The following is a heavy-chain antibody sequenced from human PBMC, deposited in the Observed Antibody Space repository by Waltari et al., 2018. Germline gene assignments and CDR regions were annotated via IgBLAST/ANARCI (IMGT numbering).Heavy chain of an antibody. CDR1: GGSISSSY. V-gene: IGHV4-4*07. CDR3: ARDTYLGGWLIDY. CDR2: IYTGGSP. Sequence: QVQLQESGPGLVKPLETLSLTCTVSGGSISSSYWNWIRQPAGKGLEWIGRIYTGGSPNYNPSLRSRVTMSIDTSTNQFSLRLTSVTAADTAVYYCARDTYLGGWLIDYWGQGALVTVSS. D-gene: IGHD5-12*01. J-gene: IGHJ4*02.